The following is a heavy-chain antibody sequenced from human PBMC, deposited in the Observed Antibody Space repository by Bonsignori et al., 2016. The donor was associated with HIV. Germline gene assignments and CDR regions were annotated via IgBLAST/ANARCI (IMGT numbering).Heavy chain of an antibody. CDR2: IKQDGSEK. J-gene: IGHJ4*02. D-gene: IGHD6-19*01. Sequence: VRQAPGKGLEWVANIKQDGSEKYYVDSVKGRFTISRDNAKNSLYLQMNSLRAEDTAVYYCARGQWRNAPFDYWGQGTLVTVSS. CDR3: ARGQWRNAPFDY. V-gene: IGHV3-7*03.